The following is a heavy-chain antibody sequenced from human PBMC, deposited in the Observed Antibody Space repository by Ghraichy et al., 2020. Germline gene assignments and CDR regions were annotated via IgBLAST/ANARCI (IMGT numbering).Heavy chain of an antibody. CDR3: AKQPYSNSWYDEPFDN. CDR2: ISDSGGIT. D-gene: IGHD6-13*01. J-gene: IGHJ4*02. V-gene: IGHV3-23*01. CDR1: GFTFSSYV. Sequence: GESLNISCAASGFTFSSYVMSWVRQAPGKGLEWVSSISDSGGITYYADSVKGRFTISRDNSKNTLYLQMNSLRVEDTALYYCAKQPYSNSWYDEPFDNWGQGTLVTVSS.